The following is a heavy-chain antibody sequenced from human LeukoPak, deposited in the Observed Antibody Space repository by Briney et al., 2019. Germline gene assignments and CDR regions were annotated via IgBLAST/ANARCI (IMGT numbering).Heavy chain of an antibody. CDR1: GGSFGSGGAS. D-gene: IGHD2-2*01. CDR2: MFDSGRT. V-gene: IGHV4-39*07. J-gene: IGHJ4*02. Sequence: SETLSLTCTVSGGSFGSGGASWGWTRHPPGRGLGGIGRMFDSGRTYPNPSPKSRVTISFGPCKNPCSLNMSSVTAADTAVYYCARDYCSTTTSCYLGKPATESYFDCWGQGTLVTVSS. CDR3: ARDYCSTTTSCYLGKPATESYFDC.